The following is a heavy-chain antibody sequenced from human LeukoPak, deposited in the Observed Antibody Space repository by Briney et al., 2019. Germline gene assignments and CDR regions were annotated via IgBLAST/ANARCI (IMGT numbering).Heavy chain of an antibody. D-gene: IGHD3-22*01. CDR2: INPNSGGT. Sequence: GASVKVSCKASGYTFTGYYMHWVRQAPGQGLEWMGWINPNSGGTNYAQKFQGRVTMTRDTSISTAYMELSRLRSDDTAVYYCARVGYYDSSGKGHWGQGTLVTVSS. CDR1: GYTFTGYY. V-gene: IGHV1-2*02. CDR3: ARVGYYDSSGKGH. J-gene: IGHJ4*02.